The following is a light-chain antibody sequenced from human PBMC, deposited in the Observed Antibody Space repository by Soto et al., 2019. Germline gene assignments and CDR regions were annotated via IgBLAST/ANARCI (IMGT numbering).Light chain of an antibody. CDR1: QSISSY. V-gene: IGKV1-39*01. CDR3: HQRKSWPRT. Sequence: DIQMTQSPSSLSASVGDRVTITCRASQSISSYLNWYQQKPGKAPKLLIYAASSLQSGIPARFSGSGSGTDFTLTISSLEPEDFAVYYCHQRKSWPRTFGQGTKVDIK. CDR2: AAS. J-gene: IGKJ1*01.